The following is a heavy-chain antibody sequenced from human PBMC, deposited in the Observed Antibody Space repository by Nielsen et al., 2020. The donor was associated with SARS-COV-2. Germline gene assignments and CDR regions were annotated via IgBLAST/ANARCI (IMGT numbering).Heavy chain of an antibody. V-gene: IGHV1-46*01. CDR3: ARDGDITGRYSYFDY. Sequence: ASVKVSCKASGYTFTSYYMHCVRQAPGQGLEWMGIINPSGGSTSYAQKFQGRVTMTRDTSTSTVYMELSSLRSEDTAVYYCARDGDITGRYSYFDYWGQGTLVTVSS. CDR1: GYTFTSYY. J-gene: IGHJ4*02. CDR2: INPSGGST. D-gene: IGHD1-20*01.